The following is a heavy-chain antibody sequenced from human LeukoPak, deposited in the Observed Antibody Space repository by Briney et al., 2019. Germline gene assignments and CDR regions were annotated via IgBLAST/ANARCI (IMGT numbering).Heavy chain of an antibody. J-gene: IGHJ4*02. Sequence: GGSLRLSCAASGFTFSSYEMNWVRQAPGKGLEWISYISSSGSTLYYADSVKGRFTISRDDARNSLYLQMDSLRGEDTAVYYCAGERGGYGFYWGQGTLVTVSS. CDR2: ISSSGSTL. D-gene: IGHD5-12*01. CDR3: AGERGGYGFY. V-gene: IGHV3-48*03. CDR1: GFTFSSYE.